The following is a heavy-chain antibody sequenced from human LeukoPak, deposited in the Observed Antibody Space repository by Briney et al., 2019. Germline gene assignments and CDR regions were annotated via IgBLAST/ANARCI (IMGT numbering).Heavy chain of an antibody. CDR1: GFTFSVSA. CDR2: IRSKANSYAT. V-gene: IGHV3-73*01. Sequence: GGSLRLSCAASGFTFSVSAMHWVRQASGKGLEWVGRIRSKANSYATAYAASVKGRFTISRDDSKNTAYLQMNSLKTEDTAVYYCTGRLGELSLGLIDYWGQGTLVTVSS. CDR3: TGRLGELSLGLIDY. D-gene: IGHD3-16*02. J-gene: IGHJ4*02.